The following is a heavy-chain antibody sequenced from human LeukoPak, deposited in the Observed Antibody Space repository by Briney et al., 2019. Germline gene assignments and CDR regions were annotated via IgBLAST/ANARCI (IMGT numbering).Heavy chain of an antibody. D-gene: IGHD3-10*01. Sequence: PGGSLRLSCAASGFTFSSYSMNWVRQAPGKGLEWVSAISSSSSYIYYADSVKGRFTISRDNAKKSVYLQMNSLRAEDTAVYYCARIRVTMVRGVIGYYYYYMDVWGKGTTVTISS. J-gene: IGHJ6*03. V-gene: IGHV3-21*01. CDR3: ARIRVTMVRGVIGYYYYYMDV. CDR1: GFTFSSYS. CDR2: ISSSSSYI.